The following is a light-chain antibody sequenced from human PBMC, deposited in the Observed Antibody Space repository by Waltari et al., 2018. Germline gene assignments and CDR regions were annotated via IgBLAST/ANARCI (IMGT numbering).Light chain of an antibody. V-gene: IGLV2-14*01. Sequence: QSALTQPASVSGSPGQSITISCTGTSSDIGDSNYVSWYQQHPGEAPHHIIYEVTIRPSGVSNRFSGSNSGNTASLTISGLQAEDEADYYCSSFTTNSPPYVFGTGTEVTVL. CDR2: EVT. CDR1: SSDIGDSNY. CDR3: SSFTTNSPPYV. J-gene: IGLJ1*01.